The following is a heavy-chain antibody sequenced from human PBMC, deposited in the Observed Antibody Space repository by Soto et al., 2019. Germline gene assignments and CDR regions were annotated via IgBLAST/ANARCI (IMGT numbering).Heavy chain of an antibody. CDR3: AKVPPPDYGDYYYYYYSYMDV. CDR1: GFTFSSYA. D-gene: IGHD4-17*01. Sequence: GGSLRLSCAASGFTFSSYAMSWVRQAPGKGLEWVSAISGSGGSTYYADSVKGRFTISRDNSKNTLYLQMNSLRAEDTAVYYCAKVPPPDYGDYYYYYYSYMDVWGKGTKGTVTS. V-gene: IGHV3-23*01. J-gene: IGHJ6*03. CDR2: ISGSGGST.